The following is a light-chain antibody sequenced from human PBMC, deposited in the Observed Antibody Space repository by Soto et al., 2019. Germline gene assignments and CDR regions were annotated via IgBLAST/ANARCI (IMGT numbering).Light chain of an antibody. J-gene: IGLJ3*02. V-gene: IGLV6-57*01. Sequence: NFMLTQPHSVSEPPGKTVTISCTRTSGSIASNYVQWYQQRPGSSPTTVIYEDYQRPSGVPDRFSGSIDSSSNSASLTISGLKTEDEADYYCQSYDSSNPWVFGGGTKLTVL. CDR1: SGSIASNY. CDR2: EDY. CDR3: QSYDSSNPWV.